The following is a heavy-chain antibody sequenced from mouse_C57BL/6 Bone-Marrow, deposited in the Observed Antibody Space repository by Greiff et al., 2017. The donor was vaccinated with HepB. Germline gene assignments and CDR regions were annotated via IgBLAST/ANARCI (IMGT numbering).Heavy chain of an antibody. V-gene: IGHV1-55*01. CDR3: ASPYYYGSSVDY. CDR1: GYTFTSYW. D-gene: IGHD1-1*01. CDR2: IYPGSGST. Sequence: VQLQQPGAELVKPGASVKMSCKASGYTFTSYWITWVKQRPGQGLEWIGDIYPGSGSTNYNEKFKSKATLTVDTSSSTAYMQLSSLTSEDSAVYYCASPYYYGSSVDYWGQGTTLTVSS. J-gene: IGHJ2*01.